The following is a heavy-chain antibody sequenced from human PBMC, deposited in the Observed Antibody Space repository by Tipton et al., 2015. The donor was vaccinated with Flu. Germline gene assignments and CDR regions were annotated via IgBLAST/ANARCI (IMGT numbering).Heavy chain of an antibody. CDR1: GGSIRGGEYY. J-gene: IGHJ3*02. D-gene: IGHD2-21*02. CDR2: ISHSGTT. CDR3: ARPCGGACGEAFDT. V-gene: IGHV4-30-4*01. Sequence: TLSLTCTVSGGSIRGGEYYWNWIRQPPGKGLEWVGHISHSGTTNSSPSLKSLVTISIDTSKNQFSLKLSSVTAADTAVYYCARPCGGACGEAFDTWGKGTMVTVSS.